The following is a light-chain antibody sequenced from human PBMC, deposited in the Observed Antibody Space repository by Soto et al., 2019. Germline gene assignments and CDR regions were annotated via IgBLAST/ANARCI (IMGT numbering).Light chain of an antibody. CDR3: ASWDDSLNGWV. Sequence: QSVLTQPPSASGPPGQRVAISCSGSSSDIGSNTVNWYQHLPGTAPQLLMYSDNQRPSGVPDRFSGSKSGTSASLAISGLQSEDEGDYYCASWDDSLNGWVFGGGTKLTVL. V-gene: IGLV1-44*01. CDR2: SDN. J-gene: IGLJ3*02. CDR1: SSDIGSNT.